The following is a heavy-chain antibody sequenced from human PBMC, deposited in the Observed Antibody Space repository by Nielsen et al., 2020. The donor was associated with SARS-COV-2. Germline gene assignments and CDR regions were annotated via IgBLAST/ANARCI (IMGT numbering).Heavy chain of an antibody. CDR1: GYTFTSYA. J-gene: IGHJ5*02. V-gene: IGHV1-3*01. Sequence: ASVKVSCKASGYTFTSYAMHWVRQAPGQRLEWMGWINAGNGNTKYSQKFQGRVTITRDTSASTAYMELSSLRSEDTAVYCCARDSQLLLLRTPVGWFDPWGQGTLVTVSS. CDR3: ARDSQLLLLRTPVGWFDP. D-gene: IGHD2-15*01. CDR2: INAGNGNT.